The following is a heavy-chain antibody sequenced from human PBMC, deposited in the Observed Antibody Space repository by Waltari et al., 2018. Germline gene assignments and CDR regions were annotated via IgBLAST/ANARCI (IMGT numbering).Heavy chain of an antibody. J-gene: IGHJ4*02. CDR3: ARDRIWKYVFDY. CDR1: GFRFWSLA. D-gene: IGHD1-7*01. CDR2: ISYDVSNE. Sequence: QVQLVESGGGVVQPGRSLRLSCAASGFRFWSLAMHWVAQAPGQVLEWVALISYDVSNEDYACSVQGRFTISRDNSKNTLYLQIDSLRTEDTAVYYCARDRIWKYVFDYWGQGTLVTVSS. V-gene: IGHV3-30*04.